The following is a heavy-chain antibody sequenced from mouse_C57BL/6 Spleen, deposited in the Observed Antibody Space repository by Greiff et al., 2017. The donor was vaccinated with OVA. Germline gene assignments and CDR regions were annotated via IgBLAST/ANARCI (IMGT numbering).Heavy chain of an antibody. CDR3: ARDDYGSSYDWYFDV. Sequence: QVQLQQSGAELVKPGASVKISCKASGYAFSSYWMNWVKQRPGKGLEWIGQIYPGDGDTNYNGKFKGKATLTADKSSSTAYMQLSSLTSEDSAVYFCARDDYGSSYDWYFDVWGTGTTVTVSS. CDR1: GYAFSSYW. J-gene: IGHJ1*03. CDR2: IYPGDGDT. V-gene: IGHV1-80*01. D-gene: IGHD1-1*01.